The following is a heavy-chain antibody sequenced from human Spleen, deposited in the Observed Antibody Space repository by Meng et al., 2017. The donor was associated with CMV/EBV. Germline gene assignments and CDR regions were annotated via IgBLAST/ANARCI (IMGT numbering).Heavy chain of an antibody. D-gene: IGHD2-8*01. CDR3: ARLDWCSNGVCLYYSDF. Sequence: ASVKVSCKASGYTFTGYDIHWVRQATGQGLEWMGYMNPSSGSTGYARKFQGRVTMTRNTSISTAYMELSSLGSEDTAVYYCARLDWCSNGVCLYYSDFWGQGTLVTVSS. V-gene: IGHV1-8*01. J-gene: IGHJ4*02. CDR2: MNPSSGST. CDR1: GYTFTGYD.